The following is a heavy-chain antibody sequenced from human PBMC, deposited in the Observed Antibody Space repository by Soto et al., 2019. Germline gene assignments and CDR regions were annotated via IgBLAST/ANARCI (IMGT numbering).Heavy chain of an antibody. CDR1: GYSFTSYG. J-gene: IGHJ4*02. Sequence: QVDLVQSGAEVKKPGASVKVSCKASGYSFTSYGITWVRQAPGQGLEWMGWISAHNGNTDYAQKLQGRVIVTRDTSTSTAYTELRSLISDDTAVYYSARGRYGDYWGQGALVTVSS. CDR3: ARGRYGDY. D-gene: IGHD1-1*01. CDR2: ISAHNGNT. V-gene: IGHV1-18*01.